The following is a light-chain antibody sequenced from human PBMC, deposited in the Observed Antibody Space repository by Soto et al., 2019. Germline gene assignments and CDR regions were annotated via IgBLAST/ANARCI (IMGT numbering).Light chain of an antibody. J-gene: IGLJ7*01. CDR1: SSNIGSNA. CDR2: NDI. V-gene: IGLV1-44*01. CDR3: AAWDDSLNGFFV. Sequence: QAVVTQPPSTSGTPGQRVTISCSGSSSNIGSNAVTWHQQLPGTAPKLLIYNDIERPSGVPDRFSGSKSGTSASLAISGLQSEDEADYYCAAWDDSLNGFFVFGTGTQLTVL.